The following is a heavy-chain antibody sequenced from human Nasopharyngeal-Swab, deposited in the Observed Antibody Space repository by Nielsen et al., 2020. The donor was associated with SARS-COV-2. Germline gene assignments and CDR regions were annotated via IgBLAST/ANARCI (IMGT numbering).Heavy chain of an antibody. D-gene: IGHD1-26*01. J-gene: IGHJ4*02. Sequence: SETLSLTCAVYGGSFSGYYWSWIRQPLGKGLEWIGEINHSGSTNYNPSLKSRVTISVDTSKNQFSLKLSSVTAADTAVYYCARETQWETPDYWGQGTLVTVSS. CDR2: INHSGST. CDR3: ARETQWETPDY. V-gene: IGHV4-34*01. CDR1: GGSFSGYY.